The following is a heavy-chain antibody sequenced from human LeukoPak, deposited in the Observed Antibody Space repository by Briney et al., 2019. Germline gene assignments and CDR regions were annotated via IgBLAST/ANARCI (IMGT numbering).Heavy chain of an antibody. D-gene: IGHD3-10*01. J-gene: IGHJ4*02. Sequence: SETLSLTCTVSGGSISSYYWSWIRQPPGKGLEWIGYIYYSGSTNYNPSLKSRVTISVDTSKNQFSLKLSSVTAADTAVYYCARVGRKNYGLGSYSIFDYWGQGTLVTVSS. V-gene: IGHV4-59*01. CDR1: GGSISSYY. CDR2: IYYSGST. CDR3: ARVGRKNYGLGSYSIFDY.